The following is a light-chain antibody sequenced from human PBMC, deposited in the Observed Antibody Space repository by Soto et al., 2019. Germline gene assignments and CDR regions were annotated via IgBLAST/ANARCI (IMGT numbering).Light chain of an antibody. J-gene: IGLJ3*02. CDR1: SSNIGSDY. V-gene: IGLV1-47*02. CDR3: AAWDDSLSAWV. CDR2: TNN. Sequence: QAVVTQPPSASGTPGQRVTISCSGSSSNIGSDYVYWFQQLPGTAPKLLIYTNNQRPSGVPDRFSGYKSGTSASLAISGLRSEDEADYCCAAWDDSLSAWVFGGGTKLTVL.